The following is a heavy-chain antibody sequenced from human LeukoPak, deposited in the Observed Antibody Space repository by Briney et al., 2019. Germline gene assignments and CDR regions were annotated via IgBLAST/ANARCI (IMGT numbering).Heavy chain of an antibody. Sequence: SETLSLTCAVYGGSFSGYYCSWIRQTPGKGLEWIGEINHGGSTSYNPSLKSRLTISVGSANNHFSLRVTSVTAADTAVYYCARGPKDYYYDSSGYDPWGQGTLVTVSS. J-gene: IGHJ5*02. CDR2: INHGGST. D-gene: IGHD3-22*01. CDR3: ARGPKDYYYDSSGYDP. CDR1: GGSFSGYY. V-gene: IGHV4-34*01.